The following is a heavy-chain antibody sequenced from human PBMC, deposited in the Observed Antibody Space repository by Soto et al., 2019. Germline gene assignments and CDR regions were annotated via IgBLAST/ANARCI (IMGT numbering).Heavy chain of an antibody. CDR2: IKREIDGGTT. V-gene: IGHV3-15*01. CDR3: TTGLSNGYYNFDF. J-gene: IGHJ4*02. CDR1: RFTFRDAW. D-gene: IGHD3-22*01. Sequence: EGQLVESGGDLVKPGGSLRLSCAASRFTFRDAWMSWVRQAPGKGLEWVGRIKREIDGGTTDCAAPVKGRFTISRDDSEITLYLQMNSLKTEDTAVYYCTTGLSNGYYNFDFWGQGTLVNVSS.